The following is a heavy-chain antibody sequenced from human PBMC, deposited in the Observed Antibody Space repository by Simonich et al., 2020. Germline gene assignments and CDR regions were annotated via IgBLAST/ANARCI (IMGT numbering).Heavy chain of an antibody. J-gene: IGHJ6*03. Sequence: QVQLVQSGAEVKKPGASVKVSCKASGYTFTGYYMHWVRQAPGQGLEGSGWVNPKSGGKKDAQKVQGRVTMTRDTSISTAYMELSRLRSDDTAVYYCARGALTGDYYYMDVWGKGTTVTVSS. V-gene: IGHV1-2*02. CDR1: GYTFTGYY. D-gene: IGHD7-27*01. CDR2: VNPKSGGK. CDR3: ARGALTGDYYYMDV.